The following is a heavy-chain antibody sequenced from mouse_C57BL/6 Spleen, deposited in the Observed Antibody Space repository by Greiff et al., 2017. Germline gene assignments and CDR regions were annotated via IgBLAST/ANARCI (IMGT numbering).Heavy chain of an antibody. D-gene: IGHD2-1*01. V-gene: IGHV1-69*01. CDR3: ARGRGNFDCAMEV. Sequence: QVQLLQPGADLVMPGASVKLSCKASGYTFTSYWMHWVNQTPGQGLEWIGEIDPSDSYTNYNQKFKGKSTLTVDKSSSTAYMQLSSLTSEDSAVYYCARGRGNFDCAMEVWGKGTSVTVAS. CDR2: IDPSDSYT. CDR1: GYTFTSYW. J-gene: IGHJ4*01.